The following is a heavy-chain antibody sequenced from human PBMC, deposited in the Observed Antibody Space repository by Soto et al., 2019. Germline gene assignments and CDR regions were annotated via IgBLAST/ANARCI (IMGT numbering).Heavy chain of an antibody. CDR2: IIPIFGTA. Sequence: GASVKVSCKASGGTFSSYAISWVRQAPGQGLEWMGGIIPIFGTANYAQKFQGRVTITADESTSTVYMELSSLRSEDTAVYYCARAFWSGYYTPRNYFDYWGQGTLVTVSS. D-gene: IGHD3-3*01. CDR1: GGTFSSYA. CDR3: ARAFWSGYYTPRNYFDY. J-gene: IGHJ4*02. V-gene: IGHV1-69*13.